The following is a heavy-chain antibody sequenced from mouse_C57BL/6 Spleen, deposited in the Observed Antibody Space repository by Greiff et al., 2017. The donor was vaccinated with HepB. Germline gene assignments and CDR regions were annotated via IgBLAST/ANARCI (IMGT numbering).Heavy chain of an antibody. CDR2: IWSGGST. J-gene: IGHJ3*01. Sequence: QVQLQQSGPGLVQPSQSLSITCTVSGFSLTSYGVHWVRQSPGKGLEWLGVIWSGGSTDYNAAFISRLSISKDNSKSQVFFKMNSLQADDTAIYYCARNLDPFLLAYWGQGTLVTVSA. CDR3: ARNLDPFLLAY. CDR1: GFSLTSYG. V-gene: IGHV2-2*01.